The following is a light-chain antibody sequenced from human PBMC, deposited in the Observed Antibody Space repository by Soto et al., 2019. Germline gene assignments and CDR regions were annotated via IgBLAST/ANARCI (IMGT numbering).Light chain of an antibody. CDR2: SSN. V-gene: IGLV1-44*01. J-gene: IGLJ2*01. CDR1: SSNIGVNT. Sequence: QSVLTQRPSASGTPGQRASISCSGSSSNIGVNTVNWYQQLPGTAPRLLIYSSNQRPSGVPDRFSGSKSGTSASLAISGLQSEDEADYYCAAWDDSLNGHVVFGGGTKLTVL. CDR3: AAWDDSLNGHVV.